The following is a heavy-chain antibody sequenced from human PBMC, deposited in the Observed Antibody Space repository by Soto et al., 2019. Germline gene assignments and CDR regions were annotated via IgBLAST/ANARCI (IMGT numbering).Heavy chain of an antibody. Sequence: QVQLVQSGAEVKKPGASVKVSCKASGYTFSTYYIHWVRQAPGQGYEWMGIINPSGGSTTNAQKFQGRVTMTRDTSTTTVYMELSSLKSEDTAVYYCARYDYNGYYFDYWGQGTLVTVSS. CDR3: ARYDYNGYYFDY. J-gene: IGHJ4*02. CDR2: INPSGGST. CDR1: GYTFSTYY. D-gene: IGHD4-4*01. V-gene: IGHV1-46*01.